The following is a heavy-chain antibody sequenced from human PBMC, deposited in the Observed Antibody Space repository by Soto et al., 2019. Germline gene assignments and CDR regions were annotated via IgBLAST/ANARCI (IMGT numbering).Heavy chain of an antibody. D-gene: IGHD2-2*02. CDR2: IIPILGIA. V-gene: IGHV1-69*02. Sequence: QVQLVQSGAEVKKPGSSVKVSCKASGGTFSSYTISWVRQAPGQGLEWMGRIIPILGIANYAQKFQGRVTITADKSTSTAYMELSSLRYEDTDVYYCAMEYCSSTSCYRDYWGQGTLVTVSS. CDR1: GGTFSSYT. J-gene: IGHJ4*02. CDR3: AMEYCSSTSCYRDY.